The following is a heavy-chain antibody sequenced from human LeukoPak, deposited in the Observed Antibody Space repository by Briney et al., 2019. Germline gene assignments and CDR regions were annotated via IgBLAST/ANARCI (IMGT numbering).Heavy chain of an antibody. CDR1: GFTFSNYW. J-gene: IGHJ4*02. CDR2: INQDGTKE. D-gene: IGHD4-17*01. Sequence: GSLLLSCAASGFTFSNYWMTGGRRAPGKGGEGVAVINQDGTKEYYMASVKGRFTISRNKAKNSLYLQMNSLRAEDTALYYCARLGVTTSPIDYWGQGTLVTVSS. V-gene: IGHV3-7*03. CDR3: ARLGVTTSPIDY.